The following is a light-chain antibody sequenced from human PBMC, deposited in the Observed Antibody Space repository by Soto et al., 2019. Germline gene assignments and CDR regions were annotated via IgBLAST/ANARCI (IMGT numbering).Light chain of an antibody. J-gene: IGLJ3*02. CDR2: EVT. V-gene: IGLV2-8*01. CDR3: SSFASSNTWV. Sequence: QSPLTQPPSASGSPGQSGTISFTGTSSDVGADNYVSWYQQHAGKAPKLVIYEVTKRPSGVPDRFSGSKSANTASLTVSGLQAEDEADYYCSSFASSNTWVFGGGTKLTVL. CDR1: SSDVGADNY.